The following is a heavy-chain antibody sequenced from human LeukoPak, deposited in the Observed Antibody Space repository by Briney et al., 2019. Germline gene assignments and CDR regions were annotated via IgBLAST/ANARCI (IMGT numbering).Heavy chain of an antibody. CDR2: IYHSGST. CDR3: AREENGISVDY. Sequence: SETLSLTCAVSGYSICSGYYWGWIRQPPGKGLEWIGSIYHSGSTYYNPSLKSRVTISVDTSKNQFSLKLSSVTAADTAVYYCAREENGISVDYWGQGTLVTVSS. J-gene: IGHJ4*02. D-gene: IGHD1-26*01. CDR1: GYSICSGYY. V-gene: IGHV4-38-2*02.